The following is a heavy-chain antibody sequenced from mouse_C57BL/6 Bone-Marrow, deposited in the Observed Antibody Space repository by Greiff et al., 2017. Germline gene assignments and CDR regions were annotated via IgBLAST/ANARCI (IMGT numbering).Heavy chain of an antibody. Sequence: EVKLVESGGGLVKPGGSLKLSCAASGFTFSSYAMSWVRQTPEKRLEWVATISDGGSYTYYPDNVKGRFTISSDNAKNNLYLQMSHLKSEDTAMYYCARRGTTIVAHFDYWCQGTTLTVSS. CDR2: ISDGGSYT. D-gene: IGHD1-1*01. J-gene: IGHJ2*01. CDR1: GFTFSSYA. CDR3: ARRGTTIVAHFDY. V-gene: IGHV5-4*03.